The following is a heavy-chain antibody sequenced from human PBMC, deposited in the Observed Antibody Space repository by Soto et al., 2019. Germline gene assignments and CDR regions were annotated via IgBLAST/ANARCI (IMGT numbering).Heavy chain of an antibody. J-gene: IGHJ4*02. V-gene: IGHV4-59*01. Sequence: SETLSLTCTVSGCSISSYYWSWIRQPPGKGLEWIGYIYYSGSTNYNPSLKSRVTISVDTSKNQFSLKLSSVTAADTAVYYCARETYDYGDYFDYWGQGTLVTVSS. D-gene: IGHD4-17*01. CDR3: ARETYDYGDYFDY. CDR2: IYYSGST. CDR1: GCSISSYY.